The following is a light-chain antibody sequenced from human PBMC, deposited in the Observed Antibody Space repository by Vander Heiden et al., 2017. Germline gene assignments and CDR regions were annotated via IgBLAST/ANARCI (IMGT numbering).Light chain of an antibody. J-gene: IGKJ3*01. CDR2: KAS. Sequence: DIQMSQSPSTLSASVGDRVTITCRASQSISIWVAWYQQKPGKAPKLLMYKASTLESGVPSRFSGSGSGTEFTLTISSLQPDDFATYYCQQENSFSITFGHGTKVDIK. CDR3: QQENSFSIT. CDR1: QSISIW. V-gene: IGKV1-5*03.